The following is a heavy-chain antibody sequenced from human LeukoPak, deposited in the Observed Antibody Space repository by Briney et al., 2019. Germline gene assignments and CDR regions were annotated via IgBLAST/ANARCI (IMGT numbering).Heavy chain of an antibody. CDR2: IRYDGSNK. V-gene: IGHV3-30*02. J-gene: IGHJ6*04. CDR3: AKDGCGSCYTLDV. CDR1: GFTFSSYG. D-gene: IGHD2-15*01. Sequence: GGSLRLSCAASGFTFSSYGMHWVRQAPGKGLEWVACIRYDGSNKYYADSVKGRLTISRDNSKNTLYLQLNSLRAEDTAVYYCAKDGCGSCYTLDVWGKGTTVTISS.